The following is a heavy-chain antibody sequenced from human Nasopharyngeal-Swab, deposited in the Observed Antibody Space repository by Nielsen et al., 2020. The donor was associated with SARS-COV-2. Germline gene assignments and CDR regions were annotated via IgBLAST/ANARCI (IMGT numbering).Heavy chain of an antibody. CDR3: ATRAVAGDSFDW. J-gene: IGHJ4*02. D-gene: IGHD6-19*01. Sequence: GGSLRLSCVASGVIFSKYWMHWVRQAPGKGLVWVSRVNQDGSSTDYADSVRGRFTIPRDNSRNTLYLQMNSLRPDDTAVYYCATRAVAGDSFDWWGQGTLVTVSS. CDR2: VNQDGSST. V-gene: IGHV3-74*01. CDR1: GVIFSKYW.